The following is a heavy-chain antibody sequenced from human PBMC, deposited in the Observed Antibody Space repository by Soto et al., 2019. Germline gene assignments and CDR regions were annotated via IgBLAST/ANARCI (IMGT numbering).Heavy chain of an antibody. D-gene: IGHD3-16*01. CDR2: ISASSGTI. J-gene: IGHJ5*01. CDR1: GFTFNKSL. V-gene: IGHV3-23*01. CDR3: AKGTIDECVLPWFAP. Sequence: GGSLRLSCAASGFTFNKSLMTWVRQAPGKGLEWVSSISASSGTIYYADSVKGRFTISRDNSNNPLSLQLTSLRADDTAAYWCAKGTIDECVLPWFAPWGEGTVGTVPT.